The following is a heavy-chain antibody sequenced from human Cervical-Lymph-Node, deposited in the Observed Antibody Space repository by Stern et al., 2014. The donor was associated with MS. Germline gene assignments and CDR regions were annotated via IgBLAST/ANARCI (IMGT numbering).Heavy chain of an antibody. V-gene: IGHV3-7*03. CDR1: GFTFSRHW. CDR3: TRIVGEYTYPGSADY. D-gene: IGHD3-10*01. Sequence: EVQLVESGGGLVQPGGSLRLSCAASGFTFSRHWMTWVRQAPGKGLEWVANIRQDGNQQYYVDSVKGRFTISRDNAKNSLYLQMNSLRAEDTAMYYCTRIVGEYTYPGSADYWGQGTLVTVSS. J-gene: IGHJ4*02. CDR2: IRQDGNQQ.